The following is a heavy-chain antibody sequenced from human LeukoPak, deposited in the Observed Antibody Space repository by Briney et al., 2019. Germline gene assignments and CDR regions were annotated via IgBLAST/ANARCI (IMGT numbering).Heavy chain of an antibody. Sequence: PGGSLRLSCAASGFTVSSNYMTWVRQAPGKGLEWVSVIYSGGSTYYADSVKGRFTISRDNSKNTLYLQMNSLRAGDTAVYYCASGRTVTTFDYWGQGTLVTVSS. CDR3: ASGRTVTTFDY. D-gene: IGHD4-17*01. V-gene: IGHV3-53*01. CDR1: GFTVSSNY. CDR2: IYSGGST. J-gene: IGHJ4*02.